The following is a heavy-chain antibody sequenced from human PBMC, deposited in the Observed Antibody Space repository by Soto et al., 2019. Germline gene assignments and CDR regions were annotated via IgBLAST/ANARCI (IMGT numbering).Heavy chain of an antibody. CDR2: ISDSGGST. J-gene: IGHJ4*02. CDR3: AKHFDSGCPDY. V-gene: IGHV3-23*01. D-gene: IGHD6-19*01. Sequence: EVQLLESGGSLVQPGGSLRLSCAASGFTFSSYALSWVRQAPGKGLEWVSIISDSGGSTFYADSVKGRCTISRDNSKNTLYLQMNNLRAEDTAVYYCAKHFDSGCPDYWGQGTLVTVSS. CDR1: GFTFSSYA.